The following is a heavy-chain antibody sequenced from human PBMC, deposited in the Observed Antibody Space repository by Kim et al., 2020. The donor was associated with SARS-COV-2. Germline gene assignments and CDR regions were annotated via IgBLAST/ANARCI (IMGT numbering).Heavy chain of an antibody. Sequence: ASVKVSCKASGYTFTGYYMHWVRQAPGQGLEWMGRINPNSGGTNYAQKFQGRVTMTRDTSISTAYMELSRLRSDDTAVYYCARDRPSAKNPGGYFDYWGQGTLVTVSS. CDR3: ARDRPSAKNPGGYFDY. D-gene: IGHD2-15*01. CDR1: GYTFTGYY. CDR2: INPNSGGT. V-gene: IGHV1-2*06. J-gene: IGHJ4*02.